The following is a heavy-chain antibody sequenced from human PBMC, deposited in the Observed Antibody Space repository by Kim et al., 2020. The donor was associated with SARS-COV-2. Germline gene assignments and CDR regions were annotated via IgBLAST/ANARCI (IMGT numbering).Heavy chain of an antibody. CDR3: VKGGYNWNVGEIDY. J-gene: IGHJ4*02. Sequence: ESVKCRFTISRDNAKNSVYLQMNSLRAEDTALYYCVKGGYNWNVGEIDYWGQGTLVTVSS. V-gene: IGHV3-9*01. D-gene: IGHD1-1*01.